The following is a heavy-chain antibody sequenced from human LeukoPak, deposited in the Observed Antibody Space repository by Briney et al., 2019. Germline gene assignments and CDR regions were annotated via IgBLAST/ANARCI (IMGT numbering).Heavy chain of an antibody. CDR3: AKDFRLYSSEVGY. J-gene: IGHJ4*02. V-gene: IGHV3-23*01. D-gene: IGHD6-19*01. CDR1: GFTFSSYA. Sequence: GGSLRLSCAASGFTFSSYAMSWVRQAPGKGLEWVSAISGSGGSTYYADSVEGRFTISRDNSKNTPYLQMNSLRAEDTAVYYCAKDFRLYSSEVGYWGQGTLVTVTS. CDR2: ISGSGGST.